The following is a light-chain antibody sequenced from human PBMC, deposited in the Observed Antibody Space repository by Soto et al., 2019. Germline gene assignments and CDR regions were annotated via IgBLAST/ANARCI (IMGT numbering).Light chain of an antibody. J-gene: IGKJ1*01. CDR3: QQYGSSQGT. CDR1: QSVSSN. CDR2: GAS. V-gene: IGKV3-20*01. Sequence: EIVLTQSPATLSLSPGERATLSFRASQSVSSNLAWYQQKPGQAPRLLIYGASSRATGIPDRFSGSGAGTDFTLTISRLEPEDFAVYYCQQYGSSQGTFGQGTKVDIK.